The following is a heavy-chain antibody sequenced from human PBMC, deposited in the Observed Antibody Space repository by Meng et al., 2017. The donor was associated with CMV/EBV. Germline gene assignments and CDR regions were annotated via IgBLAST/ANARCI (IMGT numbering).Heavy chain of an antibody. CDR3: AHHADIAAAGSYYY. J-gene: IGHJ4*02. Sequence: QIHLKQSVPTLVDPTQTPTLTSTFSGFSLSTSGVGVGWIRQPPGKALEWLALIYWDDDKRYSPSLKSRLTITKDTSKNQVVLTMTNMDPVDTATYYCAHHADIAAAGSYYYWGQGTLVTVSS. CDR2: IYWDDDK. CDR1: GFSLSTSGVG. D-gene: IGHD6-13*01. V-gene: IGHV2-5*02.